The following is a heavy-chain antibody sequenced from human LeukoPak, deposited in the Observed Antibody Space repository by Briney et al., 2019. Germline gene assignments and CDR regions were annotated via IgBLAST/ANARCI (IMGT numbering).Heavy chain of an antibody. Sequence: SETLSLTCTVSGGSISSYYWSWMRQPPGKGLEWIGYIYYSGSTNYNPSLKSRVTISVDTSKNQFSLKLSSVTAADTAVYYCARGRYSSDFDPWGQGTLVTVSS. CDR3: ARGRYSSDFDP. CDR1: GGSISSYY. D-gene: IGHD6-19*01. J-gene: IGHJ5*02. V-gene: IGHV4-59*01. CDR2: IYYSGST.